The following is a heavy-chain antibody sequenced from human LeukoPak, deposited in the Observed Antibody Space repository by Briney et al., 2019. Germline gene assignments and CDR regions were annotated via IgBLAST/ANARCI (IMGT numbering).Heavy chain of an antibody. CDR2: IRYDGSNK. Sequence: GGSLRLSCAASGFTFSSYGMHWVRQAPGKGLEWVAFIRYDGSNKYYADSVKGRFTISRDNSKNTLYLRMNSLRADDTAVYYCAKLMVYVNDAFDIWGQGAMVTVSS. J-gene: IGHJ3*02. D-gene: IGHD2-8*01. CDR1: GFTFSSYG. V-gene: IGHV3-30*02. CDR3: AKLMVYVNDAFDI.